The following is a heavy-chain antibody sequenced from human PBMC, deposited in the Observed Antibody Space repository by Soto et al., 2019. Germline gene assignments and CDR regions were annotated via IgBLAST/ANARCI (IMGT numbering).Heavy chain of an antibody. CDR1: GGSISSGDYY. V-gene: IGHV4-30-4*01. J-gene: IGHJ6*02. Sequence: QVQLQESGPGLVKPSQTLSLTCTVSGGSISSGDYYWSWIRQPPGKGLEWIGYIYYSGSTYYNPSLTSRVTISVDTSKNQFSLKLSSVTAADTAVYYCARGTYYDSSGYPYYYYGMDVWGQGTTVTVSS. D-gene: IGHD3-22*01. CDR2: IYYSGST. CDR3: ARGTYYDSSGYPYYYYGMDV.